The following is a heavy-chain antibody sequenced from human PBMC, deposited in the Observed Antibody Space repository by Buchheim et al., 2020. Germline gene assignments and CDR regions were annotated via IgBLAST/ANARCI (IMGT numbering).Heavy chain of an antibody. CDR3: ARGKLELPYYYYGMDV. D-gene: IGHD1-7*01. Sequence: EVQLVETGGGLVQPGESLRLSCAASGFTFSRCWMYWVRQAPGKGLEWVANINQDGSEKHYVDSVKGRFTISRDNAKHSLDLQMNSLRAEDTAVYYCARGKLELPYYYYGMDVWGQGTT. V-gene: IGHV3-7*01. CDR1: GFTFSRCW. CDR2: INQDGSEK. J-gene: IGHJ6*02.